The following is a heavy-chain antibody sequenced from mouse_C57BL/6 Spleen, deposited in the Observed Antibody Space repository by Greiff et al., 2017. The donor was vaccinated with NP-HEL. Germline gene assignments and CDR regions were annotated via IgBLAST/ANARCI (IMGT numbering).Heavy chain of an antibody. J-gene: IGHJ4*01. CDR3: ARVPSYYGPMDY. D-gene: IGHD1-2*01. V-gene: IGHV1-61*01. CDR1: GYTFTSYW. Sequence: QVQLQQPGAELVRPGSSVKLSCKASGYTFTSYWMDWVKQRPGQGLEWIGNIYPSDSETHYNQKFKDKATLTVDKSSSTAYMQLSSLTSEDSAVYYCARVPSYYGPMDYWGQGTSVTVSS. CDR2: IYPSDSET.